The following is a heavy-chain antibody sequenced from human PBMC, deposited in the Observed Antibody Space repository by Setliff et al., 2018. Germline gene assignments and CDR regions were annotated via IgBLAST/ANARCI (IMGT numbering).Heavy chain of an antibody. CDR3: ARGDYYDSSGYYYIDY. CDR1: GGSISSSSYY. J-gene: IGHJ4*02. CDR2: IHYSGST. V-gene: IGHV4-39*07. Sequence: SETLSLTCTVSGGSISSSSYYWGWIRQPPGKGLEWIGSIHYSGSTYYNPSLKSRVTISIDTSKNQFSLKLSSVTAADTAVYYCARGDYYDSSGYYYIDYWGQGTLVTVSS. D-gene: IGHD3-22*01.